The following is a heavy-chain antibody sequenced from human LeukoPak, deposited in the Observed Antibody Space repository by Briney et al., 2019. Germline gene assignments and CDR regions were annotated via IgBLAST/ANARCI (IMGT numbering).Heavy chain of an antibody. J-gene: IGHJ4*01. CDR1: GFTFDDYA. CDR2: ISWNSGSI. Sequence: GRSLRLSCAASGFTFDDYAMHWVRQAPGKGLEWVSGISWNSGSIGYADSVKGRFTISRDNAKNSLYLQMNSLRAEDTALYYCAKDIKYYGSGWGYFDYWGQGTLGTVSS. CDR3: AKDIKYYGSGWGYFDY. D-gene: IGHD3-10*01. V-gene: IGHV3-9*01.